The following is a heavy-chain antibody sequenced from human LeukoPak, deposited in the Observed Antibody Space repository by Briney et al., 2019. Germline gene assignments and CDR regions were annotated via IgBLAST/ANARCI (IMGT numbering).Heavy chain of an antibody. J-gene: IGHJ3*02. V-gene: IGHV1-69*05. D-gene: IGHD3-22*01. CDR2: IIPIFGTA. CDR3: ARTVGVVAQTGGAFDI. CDR1: GGTFSSYA. Sequence: SVKVSCKASGGTFSSYAISWVRQAPGQGLEWMGRIIPIFGTANYAQKFQGRVMITTDESTSTAYMELSSLRSEDTAVYYCARTVGVVAQTGGAFDIWGQGTMVTVSS.